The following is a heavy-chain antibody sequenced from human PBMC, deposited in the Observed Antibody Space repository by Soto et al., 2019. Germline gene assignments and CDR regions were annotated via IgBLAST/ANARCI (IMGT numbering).Heavy chain of an antibody. J-gene: IGHJ4*02. CDR3: ARDKDWAFDN. CDR1: GFTFSDYS. V-gene: IGHV3-48*04. Sequence: VQLVESGGKLVQPGRSLRLSCVASGFTFSDYSMVWVRHSPGKGLEWLSYIFVTSTIIYYADSVKGRFTVSRDNAQNSLSLQMNSLRVEDTGIYYCARDKDWAFDNWGQGNLVTVSS. CDR2: IFVTSTII. D-gene: IGHD3-9*01.